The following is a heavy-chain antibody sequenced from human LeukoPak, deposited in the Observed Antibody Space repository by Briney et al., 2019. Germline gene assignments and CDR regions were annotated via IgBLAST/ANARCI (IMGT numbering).Heavy chain of an antibody. CDR2: INPSGGST. Sequence: ASVKVSCKASGYTFTSYGISWVRQAPGQGLEWMGIINPSGGSTSYAQKFQGRVTMTRDTSTSTVYMELSSLRSEDTAVYYCARDARAVAGETDDYWGQGTLVTVSS. V-gene: IGHV1-46*01. CDR1: GYTFTSYG. D-gene: IGHD6-19*01. J-gene: IGHJ4*02. CDR3: ARDARAVAGETDDY.